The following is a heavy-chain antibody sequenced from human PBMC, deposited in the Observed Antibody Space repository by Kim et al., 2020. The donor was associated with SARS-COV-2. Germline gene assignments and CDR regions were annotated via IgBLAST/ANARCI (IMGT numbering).Heavy chain of an antibody. J-gene: IGHJ4*02. Sequence: GGSLRLSCAASGIIVSGNYMSWVRQSARKGLEWVAVIYIGGNTFYADSVKGRFTISRDNSKNTLYLHMSSLRAEDTAVYYCARTGALGFGAGTYSPANLWGQGTLVTVSS. CDR3: ARTGALGFGAGTYSPANL. CDR2: IYIGGNT. V-gene: IGHV3-66*01. D-gene: IGHD3-10*01. CDR1: GIIVSGNY.